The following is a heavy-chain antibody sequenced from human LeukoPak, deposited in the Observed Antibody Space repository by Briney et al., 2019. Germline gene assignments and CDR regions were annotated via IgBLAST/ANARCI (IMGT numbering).Heavy chain of an antibody. CDR3: GRDLGQYYDTSDNWFDP. V-gene: IGHV3-74*01. J-gene: IGHJ5*02. CDR2: INSDGINT. D-gene: IGHD3-22*01. CDR1: GFAFSNYW. Sequence: PGGSLILSCSASGFAFSNYWMHWVRQAPPKGLVWVSRINSDGINTTYADSVKGRFTIFKDNAKNTLNLQMNSLGAEDAAVYYCGRDLGQYYDTSDNWFDPWGKGTLVTVSS.